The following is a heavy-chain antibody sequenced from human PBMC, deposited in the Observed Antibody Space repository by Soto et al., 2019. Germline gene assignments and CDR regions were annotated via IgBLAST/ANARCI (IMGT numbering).Heavy chain of an antibody. CDR3: ARPFAAQPAVAFDF. Sequence: PSETLSLTCTVSGDSVTSSRYYWGWVRQAPGKGLEWIGSVPYAGNTYYNPSLKSRVTLFIDTSKNHFSLSLRSVTAADTAVYYCARPFAAQPAVAFDFCGPALLVSVST. J-gene: IGHJ4*02. CDR2: VPYAGNT. CDR1: GDSVTSSRYY. D-gene: IGHD2-2*01. V-gene: IGHV4-39*02.